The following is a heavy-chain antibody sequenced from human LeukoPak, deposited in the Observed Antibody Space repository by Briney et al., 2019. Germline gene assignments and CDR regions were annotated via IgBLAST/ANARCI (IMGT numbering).Heavy chain of an antibody. V-gene: IGHV3-30*04. CDR1: GFTFSSYA. CDR3: ARASNYDGSGYYYPLFDY. J-gene: IGHJ4*02. Sequence: GGSLRLSCAASGFTFSSYAMHWVRQAPGKGLEWVAVISYDGSNKYYADSVKGRFTISRDNSKNTLYLQMNSLRAEDTAVYYCARASNYDGSGYYYPLFDYWGQGTLVTVSS. D-gene: IGHD3-22*01. CDR2: ISYDGSNK.